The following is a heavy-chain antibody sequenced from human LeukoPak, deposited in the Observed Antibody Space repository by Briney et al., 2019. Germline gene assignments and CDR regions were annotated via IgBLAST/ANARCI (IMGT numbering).Heavy chain of an antibody. D-gene: IGHD3-22*01. CDR3: ARHVYYYDSGRHDAFDI. V-gene: IGHV1-2*02. CDR1: GYTFTGYY. J-gene: IGHJ3*02. CDR2: INPNSGGT. Sequence: ASVKVSCKASGYTFTGYYMHWVRQAPGQGLEWMGWINPNSGGTNYAQKFQGRVTMTRDTSISTAYMELSRLRSDDTAVYYCARHVYYYDSGRHDAFDIWGQGTMVTVSS.